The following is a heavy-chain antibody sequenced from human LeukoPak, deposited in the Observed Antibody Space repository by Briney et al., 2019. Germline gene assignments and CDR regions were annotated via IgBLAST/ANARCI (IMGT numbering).Heavy chain of an antibody. CDR1: GGSISSYY. D-gene: IGHD1-26*01. J-gene: IGHJ6*02. CDR3: ARGWELLGYYYGMDV. V-gene: IGHV4-59*01. CDR2: IYYSGST. Sequence: SETLCLTCTVSGGSISSYYWSWIRQPPGKGLEWIGYIYYSGSTNYNPSLKSRVTISVDTSKNLFSLKLSSVTAADTAVYYCARGWELLGYYYGMDVWGQGTTVTVSS.